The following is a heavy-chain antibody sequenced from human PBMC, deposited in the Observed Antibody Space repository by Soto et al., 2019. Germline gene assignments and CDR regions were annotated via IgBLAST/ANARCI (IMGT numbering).Heavy chain of an antibody. CDR2: INPNSWGT. J-gene: IGHJ6*02. D-gene: IGHD3-9*01. CDR3: ARDPYYDILTGYYKPYYYYGMDV. V-gene: IGHV1-2*04. CDR1: GYTFTGYY. Sequence: ASVKVSFKSSGYTFTGYYMHWVRQAPGQGLEWMGWINPNSWGTSYAQKFQGWVTMTRDTSISTAYMEMSRLKSENTAVYYCARDPYYDILTGYYKPYYYYGMDVWGQGTTVTVSS.